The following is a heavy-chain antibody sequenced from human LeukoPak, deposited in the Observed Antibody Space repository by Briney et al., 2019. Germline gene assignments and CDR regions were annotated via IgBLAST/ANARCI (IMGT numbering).Heavy chain of an antibody. J-gene: IGHJ4*02. CDR1: GGSISSGGYS. V-gene: IGHV4-30-2*01. D-gene: IGHD3-3*01. Sequence: SETLSLTCAVSGGSISSGGYSWSWIRQPPGKGLEWIGYIYHSGSTYYNPSLKSRVTISVDTSKNQFSLKLSSVTAADTAAYYCARAFFGSTPALDYWGQGTLVTVSS. CDR3: ARAFFGSTPALDY. CDR2: IYHSGST.